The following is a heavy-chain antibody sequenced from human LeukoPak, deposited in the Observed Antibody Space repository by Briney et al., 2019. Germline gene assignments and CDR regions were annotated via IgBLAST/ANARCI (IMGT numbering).Heavy chain of an antibody. D-gene: IGHD1-14*01. CDR3: ARGQAESWYFDH. V-gene: IGHV3-66*02. CDR1: GGSISSSSYY. CDR2: IYSGGRT. Sequence: ETLSLTCTVSGGSISSSSYYWGWIRQAPGKGLEWVSVIYSGGRTSYADSVKGRFTISRDNSKNTVYLQMNSLRAEDTAIYYCARGQAESWYFDHWGQGTLVTVSS. J-gene: IGHJ4*02.